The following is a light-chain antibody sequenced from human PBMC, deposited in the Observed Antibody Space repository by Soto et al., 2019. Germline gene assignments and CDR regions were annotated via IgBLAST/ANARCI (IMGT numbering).Light chain of an antibody. CDR2: QDS. V-gene: IGLV3-1*01. J-gene: IGLJ2*01. Sequence: SYELTQPPSVSVSPGQTVTIPCSADKLGDKYVCWYQQKPGQSPVLVIYQDSQRPSGIPERFSGSNSGNTATLTVNGTQAMDEADYYCQAWDSSTVVFGGGTKLTVL. CDR1: KLGDKY. CDR3: QAWDSSTVV.